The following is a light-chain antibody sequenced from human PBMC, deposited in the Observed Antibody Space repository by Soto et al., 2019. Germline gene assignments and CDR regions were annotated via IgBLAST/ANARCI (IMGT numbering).Light chain of an antibody. CDR3: EPYKNWPL. Sequence: EIVLTQSPGTLSLSPWKRATLSCRASQSISSSYLAWYQQKPGQAPRLLLYGASTRATGIPVRFSGSGFGTEFTLTISSLQSEDFAVYYCEPYKNWPLFGQGTRLEIK. CDR1: QSISSSY. J-gene: IGKJ5*01. V-gene: IGKV3-15*01. CDR2: GAS.